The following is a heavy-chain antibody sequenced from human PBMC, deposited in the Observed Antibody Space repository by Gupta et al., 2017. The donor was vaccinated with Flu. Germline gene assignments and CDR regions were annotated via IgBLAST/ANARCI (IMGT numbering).Heavy chain of an antibody. Sequence: EVQLVESGGGLVKPGGSLRLYCEASGFTFSSFSMTWARQAPGKGLQWVSSITSSNYMYYADSVKGRFTISRDNAKNSLYLQMSSLSPEDTAIYYCARGDPTYAGSWYRGHYWGQGTLVTVSS. D-gene: IGHD6-13*01. CDR1: GFTFSSFS. CDR2: ITSSNYM. J-gene: IGHJ4*02. V-gene: IGHV3-21*02. CDR3: ARGDPTYAGSWYRGHY.